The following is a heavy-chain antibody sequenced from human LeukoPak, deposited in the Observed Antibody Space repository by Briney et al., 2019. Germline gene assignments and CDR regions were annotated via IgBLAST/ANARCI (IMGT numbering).Heavy chain of an antibody. CDR3: ARGIGGYGYGNVDY. V-gene: IGHV1-18*01. D-gene: IGHD5-18*01. Sequence: GASVKVSCKASGYTFTSYGISWVRQAPGQGLEWMGWISAYNGNTNYAQKLQGRVTMTRDTSISTAYMELSSLRSEDTAVYYCARGIGGYGYGNVDYWGQGTLVTVSS. CDR2: ISAYNGNT. CDR1: GYTFTSYG. J-gene: IGHJ4*02.